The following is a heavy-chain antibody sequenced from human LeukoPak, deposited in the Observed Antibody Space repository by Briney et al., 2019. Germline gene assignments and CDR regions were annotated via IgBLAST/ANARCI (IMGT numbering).Heavy chain of an antibody. J-gene: IGHJ6*02. CDR1: GGSISSSSYY. Sequence: SETLSLTCTVSGGSISSSSYYWGWIRQPPGKELEWIGSIYYSGSTYYNPSLKSRVTISVDTSKNQFSLKLSSVTAADTAVYYCARPKVGAARPYYGMDVWGQGTTVTVSS. D-gene: IGHD6-6*01. V-gene: IGHV4-39*01. CDR2: IYYSGST. CDR3: ARPKVGAARPYYGMDV.